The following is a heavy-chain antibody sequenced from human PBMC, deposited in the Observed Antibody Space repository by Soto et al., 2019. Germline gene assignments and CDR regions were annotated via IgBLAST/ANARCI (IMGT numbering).Heavy chain of an antibody. V-gene: IGHV3-23*01. Sequence: GGSLRLSCAASGFTFSSYAMSWVRQAPGKGLEWVSAISGSGGSTYYADSVKGRFTISRDNSKNTLYLQMNSLRAEDTAVYYCAKDRYYDILTGYLTWFDPWGQGTLVTVSS. CDR1: GFTFSSYA. CDR2: ISGSGGST. D-gene: IGHD3-9*01. CDR3: AKDRYYDILTGYLTWFDP. J-gene: IGHJ5*02.